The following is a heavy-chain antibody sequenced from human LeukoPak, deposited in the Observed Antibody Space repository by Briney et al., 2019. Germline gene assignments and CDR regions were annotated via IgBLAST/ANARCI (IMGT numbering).Heavy chain of an antibody. J-gene: IGHJ4*02. CDR3: AGANRGHPMYYFDY. CDR1: GFTVSSNY. Sequence: GGSLRLSCAASGFTVSSNYMSWVRQAPGKGLEWVSIIYGGGSTYYADSVKGRFTISRDNSKNTLYLQMNSLRAEDTAVYYCAGANRGHPMYYFDYWGQGTLVTVSS. V-gene: IGHV3-66*01. CDR2: IYGGGST. D-gene: IGHD7-27*01.